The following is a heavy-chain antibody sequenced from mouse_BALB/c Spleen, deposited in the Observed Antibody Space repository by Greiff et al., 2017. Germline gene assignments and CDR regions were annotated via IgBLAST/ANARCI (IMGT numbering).Heavy chain of an antibody. CDR3: ASGAYYYGSSVGFYWYFDV. CDR2: INSNGGST. CDR1: GFTFTSYG. V-gene: IGHV5-6-3*01. Sequence: EVKVVESGAGLVQPGGSLKLSCAASGFTFTSYGMSWVRQTPDKRLELVATINSNGGSTYYPDSVKGRFTISRDNAKNTPYLQMSSLKSEDTAMYYCASGAYYYGSSVGFYWYFDVWGAGTTVTVSS. J-gene: IGHJ1*01. D-gene: IGHD1-1*01.